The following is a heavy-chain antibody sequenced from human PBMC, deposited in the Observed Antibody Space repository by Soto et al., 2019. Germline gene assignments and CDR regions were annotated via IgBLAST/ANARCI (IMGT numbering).Heavy chain of an antibody. J-gene: IGHJ4*02. Sequence: SETLSLTCTVSGGSISSYYWSWIRQPPGKGLEWIGYIYYSGSTNYNPSLKSRVTISVDTSKNQFSLKLSSVTAADTAVYYCARWYYDILTSYYPAHFYYWGQGTLVTVSS. CDR3: ARWYYDILTSYYPAHFYY. CDR1: GGSISSYY. D-gene: IGHD3-9*01. V-gene: IGHV4-59*01. CDR2: IYYSGST.